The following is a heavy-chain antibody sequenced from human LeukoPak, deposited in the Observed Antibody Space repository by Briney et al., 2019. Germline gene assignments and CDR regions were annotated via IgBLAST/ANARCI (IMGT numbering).Heavy chain of an antibody. CDR3: ARVAGGAFDS. V-gene: IGHV3-74*01. J-gene: IGHJ4*01. D-gene: IGHD3-10*01. Sequence: GGSLRLSCAASGFTFGSYWMYWVRHAPGQGLVWVSRINTDGSSTIYADSVKGRFTISRDNAKNTLYLQMNSLRAEDTAIYYCARVAGGAFDSWGHGTLVTVSS. CDR2: INTDGSST. CDR1: GFTFGSYW.